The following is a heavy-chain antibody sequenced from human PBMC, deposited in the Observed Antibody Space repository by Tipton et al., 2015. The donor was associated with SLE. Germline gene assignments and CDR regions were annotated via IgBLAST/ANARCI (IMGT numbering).Heavy chain of an antibody. J-gene: IGHJ4*02. CDR2: INAGNGNT. D-gene: IGHD6-13*01. CDR1: GYTFTSYA. Sequence: QLVQSGPEVKKPGASVEVSCKASGYTFTSYAMHWVRQAPGQGPDWMGWINAGNGNTKYSQKFQGRVTITRDTSARTVYMELSSLRSEDTAVYYCARVPLSSSFDYWGQGTLVTVSS. V-gene: IGHV1-3*01. CDR3: ARVPLSSSFDY.